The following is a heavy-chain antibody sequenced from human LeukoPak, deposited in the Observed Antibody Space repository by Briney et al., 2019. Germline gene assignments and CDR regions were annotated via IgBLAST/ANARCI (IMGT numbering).Heavy chain of an antibody. V-gene: IGHV1-69*13. CDR1: GYTFTGYY. D-gene: IGHD6-13*01. J-gene: IGHJ4*02. Sequence: ASVKVSCKASGYTFTGYYIHWVRQAPGQGLEWMGGIIPIFGTANYAQKFQGRVTITADESTSTAYMELSSLRSEDTAVYYCARGSIAAAGTDYWGQGTLVTVSS. CDR3: ARGSIAAAGTDY. CDR2: IIPIFGTA.